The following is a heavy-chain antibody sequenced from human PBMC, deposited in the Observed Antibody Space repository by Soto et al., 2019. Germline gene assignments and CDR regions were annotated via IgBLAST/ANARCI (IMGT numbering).Heavy chain of an antibody. CDR2: ISGSGNST. J-gene: IGHJ6*02. CDR3: AKAVRYCRGSSCYTARPYYYQGMDV. V-gene: IGHV3-23*01. D-gene: IGHD2-2*02. Sequence: EELLLESGGGLVQPGGSLRLSCAASGFTFSTHAMSWVRQAPGKGLEWVSSISGSGNSTFYADSLKGRFSISRDNSKNTLHLEMNSLRTEDTAVYYCAKAVRYCRGSSCYTARPYYYQGMDVWGQGTTVTVSS. CDR1: GFTFSTHA.